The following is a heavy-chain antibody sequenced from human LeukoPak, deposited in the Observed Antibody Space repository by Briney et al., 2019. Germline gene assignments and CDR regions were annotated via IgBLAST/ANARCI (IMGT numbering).Heavy chain of an antibody. Sequence: PGGSLRLSCAASGFTFSSYSMNWVRQAPGKGLEWVSSISSSSSYIYYADSVKGRFTISRDNAKNSLYLQMNSLRAEDTAVYYCAGGPSGWYTGFDYWGQGTLVTVSS. CDR1: GFTFSSYS. V-gene: IGHV3-21*01. D-gene: IGHD6-19*01. CDR3: AGGPSGWYTGFDY. CDR2: ISSSSSYI. J-gene: IGHJ4*02.